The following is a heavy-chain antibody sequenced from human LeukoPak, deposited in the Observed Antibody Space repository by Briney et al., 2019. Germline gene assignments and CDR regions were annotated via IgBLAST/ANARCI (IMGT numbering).Heavy chain of an antibody. Sequence: SVKVSCKASGGTFSSYAISWVRQAPGQGLEWTGRIIPIFGTANYAQKFQGRVTITTDKSTSTAYMELSSLRSEDTAVYYCARGGAIVGATLVYWGQGTLVTVSS. J-gene: IGHJ4*02. CDR1: GGTFSSYA. CDR3: ARGGAIVGATLVY. D-gene: IGHD1-26*01. CDR2: IIPIFGTA. V-gene: IGHV1-69*05.